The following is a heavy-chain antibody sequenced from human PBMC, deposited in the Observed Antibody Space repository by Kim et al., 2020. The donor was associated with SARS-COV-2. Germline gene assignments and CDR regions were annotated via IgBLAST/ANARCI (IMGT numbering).Heavy chain of an antibody. Sequence: GGSLRLFCAASGFTFSSYWMHWVRQAPGKGLVWVSRINSDGSTTSYADSVKGRFTISRDNAKSTLYLQMNSLRAEDTAVYYCASRRYTGTYYYFDYWGQGTLVTVSS. J-gene: IGHJ4*02. D-gene: IGHD1-26*01. CDR1: GFTFSSYW. CDR3: ASRRYTGTYYYFDY. V-gene: IGHV3-74*01. CDR2: INSDGSTT.